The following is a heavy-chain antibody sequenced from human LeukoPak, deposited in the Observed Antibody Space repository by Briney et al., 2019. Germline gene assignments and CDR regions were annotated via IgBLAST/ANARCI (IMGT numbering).Heavy chain of an antibody. D-gene: IGHD5-24*01. CDR1: GFTFDDYA. CDR3: AKDIATIGAFDI. Sequence: GGSLRLSCAASGFTFDDYAMSWVRQAPGKGLEWVSAISVSGGSTYYADSVKGRFTISRDNSKNTLYLHTNSLRAEDTAVYYCAKDIATIGAFDIWGQGTMVSVSS. CDR2: ISVSGGST. V-gene: IGHV3-23*01. J-gene: IGHJ3*02.